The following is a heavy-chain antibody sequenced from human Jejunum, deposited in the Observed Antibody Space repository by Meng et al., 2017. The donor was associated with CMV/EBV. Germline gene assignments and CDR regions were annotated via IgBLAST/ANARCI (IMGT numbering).Heavy chain of an antibody. J-gene: IGHJ4*02. V-gene: IGHV3-7*04. CDR2: IRYDGGER. CDR3: TRALDY. CDR1: GFNVKDYW. Sequence: LRLSCAASGFNVKDYWMGWVRQAPGRGLEWVANIRYDGGERYYVNSVEGRFFIYRDNARNTLYLQMNSLRGDDSAIYYCTRALDYWGQGTPVTVSS.